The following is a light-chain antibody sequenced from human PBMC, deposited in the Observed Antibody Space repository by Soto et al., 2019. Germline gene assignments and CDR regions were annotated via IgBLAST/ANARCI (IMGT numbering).Light chain of an antibody. CDR3: QKRFNTLLT. CDR1: QNLSND. CDR2: AAS. Sequence: DIQMTQYPSSLSASVGDRVTITRRASQNLSNDLNWYQQKPGKAPKVLIYAASSLQSGVPSRFSGSGSGTDFYLTISSLQPGDDAYYFCQKRFNTLLTFGGGTKVEL. V-gene: IGKV1-39*01. J-gene: IGKJ4*01.